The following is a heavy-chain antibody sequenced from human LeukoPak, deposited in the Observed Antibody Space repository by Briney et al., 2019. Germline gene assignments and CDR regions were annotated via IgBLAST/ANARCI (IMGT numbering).Heavy chain of an antibody. D-gene: IGHD6-13*01. J-gene: IGHJ5*02. CDR3: ARESSSSWYNWFDP. CDR2: IYTSGST. CDR1: GGSISSYY. Sequence: SETLSLTCTVSGGSISSYYWSWIRQPPGKGLEWIGRIYTSGSTNYNPSLKSRVTMSVDTSKNQFSLKLSSVTAADTAVYYCARESSSSWYNWFDPWGQGTLVTVSS. V-gene: IGHV4-4*07.